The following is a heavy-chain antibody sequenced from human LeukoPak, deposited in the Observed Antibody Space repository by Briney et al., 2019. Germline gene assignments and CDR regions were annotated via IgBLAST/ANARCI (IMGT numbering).Heavy chain of an antibody. D-gene: IGHD3-16*02. CDR2: INPNTGGT. V-gene: IGHV1-2*02. Sequence: ASVKVSCRASGYTFAGNYMHWVRQAPGQGLEGMGWINPNTGGTNDAQKFQGRVTMTRDTSISTAYMEVRRLRSDGTAVYYCARGHTFGGVIAWGQGTLVTVSS. CDR3: ARGHTFGGVIA. CDR1: GYTFAGNY. J-gene: IGHJ4*02.